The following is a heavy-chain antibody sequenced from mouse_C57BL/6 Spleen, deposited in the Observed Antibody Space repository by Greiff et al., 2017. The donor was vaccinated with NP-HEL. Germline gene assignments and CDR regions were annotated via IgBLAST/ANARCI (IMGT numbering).Heavy chain of an antibody. D-gene: IGHD2-2*01. CDR2: IDPETGGT. J-gene: IGHJ4*01. CDR1: GYTFTDYD. CDR3: TRDSLYGYGAMDY. Sequence: QVQLQQSGAGLVRPGASVTLSCTASGYTFTDYDMHWVQQTPVHGLEWIGAIDPETGGTSYNPKFTGKAILTADKSSSTAYRELRSLTSEDSAVYYCTRDSLYGYGAMDYWGQGTSVTVSS. V-gene: IGHV1-15*01.